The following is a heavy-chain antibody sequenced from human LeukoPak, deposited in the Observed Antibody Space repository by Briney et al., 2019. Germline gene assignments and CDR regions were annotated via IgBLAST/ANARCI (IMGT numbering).Heavy chain of an antibody. CDR1: GCTFSSYW. Sequence: PGGSLRLSCVASGCTFSSYWMAWVRQAPGKGLEWVANMKQDGSAKHYADSVKGRFSISRDNSKNSVYLQMDSLRAEDTALYYCARDNVGALDYWGHGTLVTVSS. V-gene: IGHV3-7*01. CDR2: MKQDGSAK. J-gene: IGHJ4*01. CDR3: ARDNVGALDY. D-gene: IGHD1-26*01.